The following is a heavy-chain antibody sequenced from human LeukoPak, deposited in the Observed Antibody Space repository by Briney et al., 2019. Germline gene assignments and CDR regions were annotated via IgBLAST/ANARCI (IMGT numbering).Heavy chain of an antibody. CDR1: GYNFPKSW. J-gene: IGHJ4*02. V-gene: IGHV5-51*01. CDR2: IYPDDSRI. Sequence: GESLKISCKASGYNFPKSWIGWVRQMPGKGLEWMAIIYPDDSRIKYSPSFQAQVTISADRSINTAYLQWSSLRASDTAMYYCARPDYFASHDWGQGTLVTVSS. D-gene: IGHD2/OR15-2a*01. CDR3: ARPDYFASHD.